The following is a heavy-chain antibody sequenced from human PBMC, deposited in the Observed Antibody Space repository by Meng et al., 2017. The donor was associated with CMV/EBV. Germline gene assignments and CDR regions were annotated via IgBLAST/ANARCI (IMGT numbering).Heavy chain of an antibody. CDR1: GFTFSNYG. CDR3: AKDRMVRVYGMDV. Sequence: LSLTCAASGFTFSNYGMHWVRQAPGKGLEWVAFIRYDGSNKYYADSVKGRFTISRDNSKNTLYLQMNSLRAEDTAIYYCAKDRMVRVYGMDVWGQGTTVTVS. CDR2: IRYDGSNK. J-gene: IGHJ6*02. V-gene: IGHV3-30*02. D-gene: IGHD3-10*01.